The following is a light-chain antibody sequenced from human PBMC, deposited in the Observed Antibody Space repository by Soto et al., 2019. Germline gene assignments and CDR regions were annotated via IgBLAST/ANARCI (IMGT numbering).Light chain of an antibody. V-gene: IGLV2-14*03. J-gene: IGLJ1*01. CDR3: TSGRSSAPNYV. Sequence: QSALTQPASVSGSPGQSITISCTGTSSDVGGYNYVSWYQHFPGKAPKLMIYDVSNRPSGVSSRFSGSKSGNTASLTISGLQAEDEADYYCTSGRSSAPNYVFGTGTKVTVL. CDR2: DVS. CDR1: SSDVGGYNY.